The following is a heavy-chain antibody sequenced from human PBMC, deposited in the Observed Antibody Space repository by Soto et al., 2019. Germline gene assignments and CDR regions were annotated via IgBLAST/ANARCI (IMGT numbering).Heavy chain of an antibody. J-gene: IGHJ4*02. CDR2: INRDGSRT. Sequence: EVQLVESGGGLVQPGGSLRLSCAASGFTFSTYWMHWVRQAPGKGLVWVSRINRDGSRTNHADSVKGRFTISRNHAKNTLYLQMTSLGVEDTAVYYCVRDKCGSDDFWGQGALVTVSS. D-gene: IGHD1-1*01. V-gene: IGHV3-74*01. CDR1: GFTFSTYW. CDR3: VRDKCGSDDF.